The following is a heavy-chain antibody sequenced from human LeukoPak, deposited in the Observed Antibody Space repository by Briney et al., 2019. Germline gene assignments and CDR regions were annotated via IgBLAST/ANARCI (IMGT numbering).Heavy chain of an antibody. CDR3: ARDGWVDY. V-gene: IGHV3-48*03. Sequence: GGSLRLSCAASGFTFSSYEMNWVRQAPGKGLEWVSYISSSGGTIFNADSVKGRFTISRDNAKNSLFLQMNSLRAEDTAVYYCARDGWVDYWGQGTLVTVSS. CDR2: ISSSGGTI. D-gene: IGHD6-19*01. J-gene: IGHJ4*02. CDR1: GFTFSSYE.